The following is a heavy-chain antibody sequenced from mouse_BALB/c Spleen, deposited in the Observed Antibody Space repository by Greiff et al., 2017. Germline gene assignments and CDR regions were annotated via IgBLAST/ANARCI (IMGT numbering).Heavy chain of an antibody. J-gene: IGHJ4*01. D-gene: IGHD1-1*01. Sequence: VNVVESGPGLVAPSQSLSITCTVSGFSLTSYGVHWVRQPPGKGLEWLGVIWAGGSTNYNSALMSRLSISKDNSKSQVFLKMNSLQTDDTAMYYCARGSSYDAMDYWGQGTSVTVSS. CDR3: ARGSSYDAMDY. CDR1: GFSLTSYG. CDR2: IWAGGST. V-gene: IGHV2-9*02.